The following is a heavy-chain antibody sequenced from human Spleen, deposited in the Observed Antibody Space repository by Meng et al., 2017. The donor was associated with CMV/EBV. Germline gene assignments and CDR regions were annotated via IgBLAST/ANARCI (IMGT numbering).Heavy chain of an antibody. D-gene: IGHD3-10*01. CDR3: ARGSDRQDYLTLRFFDS. V-gene: IGHV4-31*02. J-gene: IGHJ4*02. Sequence: ITRSGYFWSLFRQHPGKGLECIGYIYNNGDTYDNPSLKSRLSISVDTSKNQFSLRLTSVTAADTAVYYCARGSDRQDYLTLRFFDSWGQGTLVTVSS. CDR1: ITRSGYF. CDR2: IYNNGDT.